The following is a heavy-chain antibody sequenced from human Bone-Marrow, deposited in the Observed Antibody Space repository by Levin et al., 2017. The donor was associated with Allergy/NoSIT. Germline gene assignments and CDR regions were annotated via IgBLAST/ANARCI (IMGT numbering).Heavy chain of an antibody. V-gene: IGHV4-59*01. CDR2: IYYNGSA. Sequence: PSETLSLTCSVSGDSFSSSYWTWIRQPPGKTLEWIGYIYYNGSANYNPSFKSRVAISLDTSKNQFSLKLTSVTAADTAVYYCARDQSGYYDSSGYSNLYYYFGMDVWGLGTTVTVSS. D-gene: IGHD3-22*01. CDR3: ARDQSGYYDSSGYSNLYYYFGMDV. J-gene: IGHJ6*02. CDR1: GDSFSSSY.